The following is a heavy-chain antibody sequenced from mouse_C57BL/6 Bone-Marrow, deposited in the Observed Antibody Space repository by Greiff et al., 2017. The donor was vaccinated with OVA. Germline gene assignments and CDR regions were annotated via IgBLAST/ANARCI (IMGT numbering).Heavy chain of an antibody. CDR3: ARGGAIYYDLYYYAMDY. CDR1: GFTFSDYY. D-gene: IGHD2-4*01. J-gene: IGHJ4*01. V-gene: IGHV5-16*01. Sequence: EVKLMESEGGLVQPGSSMKLSCTASGFTFSDYYMAWVRQVPEKGLEWVANINYDGSSTYYLDSLQSRFIISRDNAKNILYLQMSSLKSEDTATYYCARGGAIYYDLYYYAMDYWGQGTSVTVSS. CDR2: INYDGSST.